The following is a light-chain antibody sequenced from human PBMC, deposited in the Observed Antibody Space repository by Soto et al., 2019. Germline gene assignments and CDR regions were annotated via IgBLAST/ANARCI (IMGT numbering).Light chain of an antibody. J-gene: IGKJ5*01. CDR3: QQYGRSLGT. CDR1: QSVSGDY. V-gene: IGKV3-20*01. Sequence: EFVFTQSPCTLSLSPLDRSTLSCGDSQSVSGDYLAWYQQKPGQAPRLLIYSASLKPAGIPARFSGSGSATEFTLTISRLESEDFALCYCQQYGRSLGTFGRGTRLEIK. CDR2: SAS.